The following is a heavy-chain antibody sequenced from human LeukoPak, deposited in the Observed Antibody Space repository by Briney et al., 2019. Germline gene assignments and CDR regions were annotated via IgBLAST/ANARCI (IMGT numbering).Heavy chain of an antibody. V-gene: IGHV3-23*01. D-gene: IGHD3-22*01. CDR3: AIMHPYYDGNGYWVQ. CDR2: INTSGGST. CDR1: GFTFSSYA. J-gene: IGHJ4*02. Sequence: GVLRLSCAASGFTFSSYAMSWVRQAPGKGLEWVSGINTSGGSTAYADSVKGRFTISRDNPRNALYMQMNSLRAEDTALYYCAIMHPYYDGNGYWVQWGQGTLVTVSS.